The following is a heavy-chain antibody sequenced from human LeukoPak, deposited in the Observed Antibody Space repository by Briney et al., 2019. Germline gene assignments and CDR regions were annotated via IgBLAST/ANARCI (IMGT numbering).Heavy chain of an antibody. J-gene: IGHJ4*02. CDR2: IYYSGST. D-gene: IGHD3-16*01. Sequence: NPSETLSLTCTVSGGSISSYYWSWIRQPPGKGLEWIGYIYYSGSTNYNPSLKSRVTISVDTSKNQFSLKLSSVTAAGTAVYYCARNWGDFDYWGQGTLVTVSS. V-gene: IGHV4-59*01. CDR1: GGSISSYY. CDR3: ARNWGDFDY.